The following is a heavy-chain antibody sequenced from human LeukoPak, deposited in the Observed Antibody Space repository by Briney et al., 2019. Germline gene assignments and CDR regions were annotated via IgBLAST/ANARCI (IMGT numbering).Heavy chain of an antibody. CDR2: IYFTGNT. Sequence: ASETLSLTCTVSGGSISSDSWSWIRQPPGKGLEWIGDIYFTGNTNYNPSLESRVTISVDSSKNQFSLKLSSVTAADTAVYYCAREYNWFDPWGQGTLVTVSS. V-gene: IGHV4-59*01. CDR1: GGSISSDS. J-gene: IGHJ5*02. CDR3: AREYNWFDP.